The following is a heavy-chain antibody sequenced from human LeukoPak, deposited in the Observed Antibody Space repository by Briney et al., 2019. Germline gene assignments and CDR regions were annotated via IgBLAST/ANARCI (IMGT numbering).Heavy chain of an antibody. V-gene: IGHV3-48*01. CDR1: GFTFSSYS. CDR3: AREPPIGYFSGTRCYGLSTKLGFDY. J-gene: IGHJ4*02. D-gene: IGHD2-2*01. Sequence: GGSLKLSCEASGFTFSSYSMNWVRQAPGKGLEWISYISSSSSTIYYADSVKGRFTISRDNAKNSLYLQMNSLRAEDTCVCYGAREPPIGYFSGTRCYGLSTKLGFDYGGQGTLVTVSS. CDR2: ISSSSSTI.